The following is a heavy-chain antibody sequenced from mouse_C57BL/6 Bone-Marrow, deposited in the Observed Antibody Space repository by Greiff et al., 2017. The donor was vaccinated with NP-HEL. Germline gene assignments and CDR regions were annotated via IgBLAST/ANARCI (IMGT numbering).Heavy chain of an antibody. CDR1: GYTFTSYW. CDR3: AMGDGYPDWYFDV. CDR2: IYPGSGST. V-gene: IGHV1-55*01. D-gene: IGHD2-3*01. J-gene: IGHJ1*03. Sequence: VKLMESGAELVKPGASVKMSCKASGYTFTSYWITWVKQRPGQGLEWIGDIYPGSGSTNYNEKFKSKATLTVDTSSSTAYMQLSSLTSEDSAVYYCAMGDGYPDWYFDVWGTGTTVTVSS.